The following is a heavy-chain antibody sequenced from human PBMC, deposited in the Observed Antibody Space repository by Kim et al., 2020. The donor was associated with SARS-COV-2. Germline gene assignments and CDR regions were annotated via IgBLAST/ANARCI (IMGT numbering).Heavy chain of an antibody. Sequence: LSLTCAASGFTFSSYGMHWVRQAPGKGLEWVAVIWYDGSNKYYADSVKGRFTISRDNSKNTLYLQMNSLRAEDTAVYYCARDRGSGSYYNFYHNYYYGMDVWGQGTTVTVSS. CDR3: ARDRGSGSYYNFYHNYYYGMDV. J-gene: IGHJ6*02. CDR1: GFTFSSYG. CDR2: IWYDGSNK. D-gene: IGHD3-10*01. V-gene: IGHV3-33*01.